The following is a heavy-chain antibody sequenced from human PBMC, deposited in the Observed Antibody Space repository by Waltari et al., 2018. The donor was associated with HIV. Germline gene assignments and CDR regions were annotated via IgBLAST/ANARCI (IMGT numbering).Heavy chain of an antibody. Sequence: QLVESGGNVVQPGKSLRLSCVTDGFSLSDYAMSWFRQTPGAGRQGGALRWPEGKTRFYAARVRGRFSSSRDNTKKAVFLQMRALRADDTGIYFWTRQGNIGTYFGGHRWGRGT. CDR2: RWPEGKTR. D-gene: IGHD3-10*01. V-gene: IGHV3-33*03. CDR3: TRQGNIGTYFGGHR. J-gene: IGHJ4*02. CDR1: GFSLSDYA.